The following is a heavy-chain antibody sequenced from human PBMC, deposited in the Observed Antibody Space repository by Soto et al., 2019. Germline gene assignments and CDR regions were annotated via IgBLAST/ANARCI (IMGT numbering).Heavy chain of an antibody. CDR1: GGSISTYY. CDR3: ARAQSFDIHNWFDP. D-gene: IGHD3-9*01. Sequence: SETLSLTCTVTGGSISTYYWSWIRQPPGKGLEWIRHIYYTGNTNYNPSLKSRITISVDTSTNRFSLRLRSVSAADTAEYYCARAQSFDIHNWFDPWGQGTLVTVSS. V-gene: IGHV4-59*13. CDR2: IYYTGNT. J-gene: IGHJ5*02.